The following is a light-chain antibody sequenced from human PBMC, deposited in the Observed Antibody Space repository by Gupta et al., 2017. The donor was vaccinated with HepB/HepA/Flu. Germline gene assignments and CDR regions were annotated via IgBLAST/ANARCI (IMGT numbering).Light chain of an antibody. Sequence: EIQMPQSPSTLSASVGDRVTITCRASQSISSRLAWYQQKPGKAPKLLIYKASSLESGVPSRFSGSGSGTEFTLTISSLQPDDFATYYCQQYNSYSRTFGQGTKVEIK. J-gene: IGKJ1*01. V-gene: IGKV1-5*03. CDR3: QQYNSYSRT. CDR2: KAS. CDR1: QSISSR.